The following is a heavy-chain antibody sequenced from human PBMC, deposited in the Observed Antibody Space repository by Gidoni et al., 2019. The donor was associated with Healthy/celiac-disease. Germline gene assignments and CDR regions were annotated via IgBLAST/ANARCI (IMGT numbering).Heavy chain of an antibody. V-gene: IGHV1-2*02. D-gene: IGHD3-22*01. CDR2: INPNSGGT. J-gene: IGHJ4*02. CDR3: ARDSRDTMIVVAYYFDY. CDR1: GYTFTGYY. Sequence: QVQLVQSGAEVKKPGASVKVSCKASGYTFTGYYMHWVRQAPGQGLEWMGWINPNSGGTNYAQKFQGRVTMTRDTSISTAYMELSRLRSDDTAVYYCARDSRDTMIVVAYYFDYWGQGTLVTVSS.